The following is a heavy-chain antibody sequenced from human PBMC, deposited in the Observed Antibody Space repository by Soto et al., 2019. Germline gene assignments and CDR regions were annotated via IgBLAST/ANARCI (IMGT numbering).Heavy chain of an antibody. J-gene: IGHJ5*01. D-gene: IGHD4-17*01. CDR3: AHIGYGNYPRDNCFDY. CDR2: IYWNDDT. CDR1: GFSLTTAAAG. Sequence: QITLKESRHTLVKPTQPLTLTCTFSGFSLTTAAAGVGWIRQPPGKALEWLALIYWNDDTRYTPCLQSSLTITEDTTKSEVVLRMITKDPVDTAIFYCAHIGYGNYPRDNCFDYWCQGTLVIVSS. V-gene: IGHV2-5*01.